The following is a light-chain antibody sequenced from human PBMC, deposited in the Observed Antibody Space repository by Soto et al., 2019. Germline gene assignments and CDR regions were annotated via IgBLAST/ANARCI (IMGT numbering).Light chain of an antibody. CDR2: DTS. J-gene: IGKJ5*01. CDR3: QQYNNWPPIT. CDR1: QSVSIK. Sequence: EIMMTQSPATLSVSPGERATLSCRASQSVSIKLAWYQQQPGQAPRLLIYDTSTTATGIPARFSGSGSGTEFTLTISSLQSEDFAVYYCQQYNNWPPITFGQGTRLEIK. V-gene: IGKV3-15*01.